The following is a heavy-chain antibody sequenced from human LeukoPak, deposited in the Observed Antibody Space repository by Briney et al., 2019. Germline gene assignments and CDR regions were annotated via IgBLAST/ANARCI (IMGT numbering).Heavy chain of an antibody. CDR3: AREAYDYVWGSYRPIFFDY. D-gene: IGHD3-16*02. CDR1: GGSFSGYY. V-gene: IGHV4-34*01. J-gene: IGHJ4*02. CDR2: INHSGST. Sequence: SETLSPTCAVYGGSFSGYYWSWIRQPPGKGLEWIGEINHSGSTNYNPSLKSRVTISVDTSKNQFSLKLSSVTAADTAVYYCAREAYDYVWGSYRPIFFDYWGQGTLVTVSS.